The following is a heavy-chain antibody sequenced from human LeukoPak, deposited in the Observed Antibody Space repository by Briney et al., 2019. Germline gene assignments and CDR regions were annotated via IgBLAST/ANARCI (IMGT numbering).Heavy chain of an antibody. CDR1: GFTFSSYW. CDR3: ARDPWVRVVLYYYYMDV. Sequence: GGSLRLSCAASGFTFSSYWMSWVRQAPGKGLEWVANIKQDGSGKYYVDSVKGRFTISRDNAKNSLYLQMNSLRAEDTAVYYCARDPWVRVVLYYYYMDVWGKGTTVIVSS. V-gene: IGHV3-7*01. D-gene: IGHD2-21*01. CDR2: IKQDGSGK. J-gene: IGHJ6*03.